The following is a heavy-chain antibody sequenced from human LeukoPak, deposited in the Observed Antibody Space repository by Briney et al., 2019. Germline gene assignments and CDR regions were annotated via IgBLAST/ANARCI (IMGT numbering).Heavy chain of an antibody. Sequence: PSETLSLTCTVSGGSISSYYWSWIRQPPGKGLEWIGYIYYCGSTNYNPSLKSRVTISVDTSKNQFSLKLSSVTAADTAVYYCARGRGYSHGPLNYYYMDVWGKGTTVTISS. CDR2: IYYCGST. D-gene: IGHD5-18*01. CDR3: ARGRGYSHGPLNYYYMDV. V-gene: IGHV4-59*01. J-gene: IGHJ6*03. CDR1: GGSISSYY.